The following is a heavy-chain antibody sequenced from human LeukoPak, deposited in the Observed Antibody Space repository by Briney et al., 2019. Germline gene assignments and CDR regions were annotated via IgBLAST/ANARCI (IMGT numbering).Heavy chain of an antibody. Sequence: GGSLRLSCAASGSTFSYYAMNWVRQAPGKGLEWVGRIKSKTDGGTTDYAAPVKGRFTISRDDSKNTLYLQMNSLKTEDTAVYYCTTLHPRRFLNWFDPWGQGTLVTVSS. J-gene: IGHJ5*02. CDR1: GSTFSYYA. V-gene: IGHV3-15*01. CDR2: IKSKTDGGTT. CDR3: TTLHPRRFLNWFDP. D-gene: IGHD3-3*01.